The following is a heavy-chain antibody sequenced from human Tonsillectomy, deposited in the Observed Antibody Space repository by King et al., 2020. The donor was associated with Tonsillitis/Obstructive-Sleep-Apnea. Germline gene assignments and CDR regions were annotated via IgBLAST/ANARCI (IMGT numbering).Heavy chain of an antibody. Sequence: VKLVESGGGLVQPGGSLRLSCAASGFTFSSYAMSWVRQAPGKGLEWVSAISGSGGSTYYADSVKGRFTISRDNSKNTLYLQMNSLRAEDTAVYYCAKRAIVVVPAAKTGPIDYWAREPWSPSPQ. J-gene: IGHJ4*02. D-gene: IGHD2-2*01. V-gene: IGHV3-23*04. CDR2: ISGSGGST. CDR1: GFTFSSYA. CDR3: AKRAIVVVPAAKTGPIDY.